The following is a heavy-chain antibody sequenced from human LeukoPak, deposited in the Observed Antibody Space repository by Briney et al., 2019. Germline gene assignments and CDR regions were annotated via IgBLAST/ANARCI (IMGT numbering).Heavy chain of an antibody. V-gene: IGHV1-8*01. CDR2: MNPNSGNT. CDR3: ARERRGPHYDFWSGQRRIYYYGMDV. Sequence: GASVKVSCKASGYTFTSHDINWVRQATGQGLEWMGWMNPNSGNTGYAQKFQGRVTMTRNTFISTAYMELSSLRSEDTAVYYCARERRGPHYDFWSGQRRIYYYGMDVWGQGTTVTVSS. J-gene: IGHJ6*02. D-gene: IGHD3-3*01. CDR1: GYTFTSHD.